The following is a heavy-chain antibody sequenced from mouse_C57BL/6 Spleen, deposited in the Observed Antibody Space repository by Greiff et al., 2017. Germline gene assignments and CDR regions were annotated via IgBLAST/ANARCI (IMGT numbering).Heavy chain of an antibody. CDR1: GYTFTDYN. Sequence: VQLQQSGPELVKPGASVKMSCKASGYTFTDYNMHWVKQSHGKSLEWIGYINPNNGGTSYNQKFKGKATLTVTKSSSTAYMELRSLTSEDSAVYYCASLIYYEYDDYWGQGTTLTVSS. D-gene: IGHD2-4*01. CDR3: ASLIYYEYDDY. CDR2: INPNNGGT. J-gene: IGHJ2*01. V-gene: IGHV1-22*01.